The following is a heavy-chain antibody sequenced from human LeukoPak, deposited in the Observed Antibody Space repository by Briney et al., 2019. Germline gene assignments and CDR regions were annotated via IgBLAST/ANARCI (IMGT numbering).Heavy chain of an antibody. CDR2: ISSSGSTI. CDR1: GFIFSTYS. V-gene: IGHV3-48*04. Sequence: GGSLRLSCAASGFIFSTYSMNWVRQAPGKGLEWVSYISSSGSTIYYADSVKGRFTISRDNAKNSLYLQMNSLRAEDTAVYYCATALLQFYGDYEYFQHWGQGTLVTVSS. CDR3: ATALLQFYGDYEYFQH. D-gene: IGHD4-17*01. J-gene: IGHJ1*01.